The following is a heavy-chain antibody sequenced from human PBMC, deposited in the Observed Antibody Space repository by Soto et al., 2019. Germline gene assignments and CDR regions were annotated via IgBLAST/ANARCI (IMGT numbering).Heavy chain of an antibody. V-gene: IGHV1-69*12. CDR2: IIPIFGTA. D-gene: IGHD3-10*01. CDR1: GGTFSSYA. Sequence: QVQLVQSGAEVKRRGSSMKVSCKASGGTFSSYAISWVRQAPGQGLEWMGGIIPIFGTANYAQKFQGRVTITADESTSTAYMELSSLRSEDTAVYSCASGLYGEGYYYGMDVWGQGTTVTVSS. CDR3: ASGLYGEGYYYGMDV. J-gene: IGHJ6*02.